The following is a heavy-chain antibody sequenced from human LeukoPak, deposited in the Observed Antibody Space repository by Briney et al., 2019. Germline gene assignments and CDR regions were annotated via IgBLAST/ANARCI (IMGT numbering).Heavy chain of an antibody. D-gene: IGHD1-26*01. J-gene: IGHJ4*02. CDR2: ISWNSGSI. V-gene: IGHV3-9*01. CDR1: GFTFDDYA. CDR3: AKGTGRYWTFFDY. Sequence: PGGSLRLSCAASGFTFDDYAIHWVRQGPGKGLEWVSGISWNSGSIDYAESVKGRFTISRDSAKNSLYLQMNSLRPEDTALYYCAKGTGRYWTFFDYWGRGTLVTVST.